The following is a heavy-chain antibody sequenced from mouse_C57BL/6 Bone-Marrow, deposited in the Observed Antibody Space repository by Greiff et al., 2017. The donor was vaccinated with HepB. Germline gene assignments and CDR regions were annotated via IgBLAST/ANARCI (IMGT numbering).Heavy chain of an antibody. J-gene: IGHJ4*01. CDR3: ARHYYGSSYNYAMDY. CDR2: INYDGSST. D-gene: IGHD1-1*01. Sequence: EVHLVESEGGLVQPGSSMKLSCTASGFTFSDYYMAWVRQVPEKGLEWVANINYDGSSTYYLDSLKSRFIISRDNAKNILYLQMSSLKSEDTATYYCARHYYGSSYNYAMDYWGQGTSGTVSS. V-gene: IGHV5-16*01. CDR1: GFTFSDYY.